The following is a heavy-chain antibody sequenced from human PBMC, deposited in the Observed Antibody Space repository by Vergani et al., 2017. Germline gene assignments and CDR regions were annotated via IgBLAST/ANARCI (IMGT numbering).Heavy chain of an antibody. CDR2: INLNSGGT. Sequence: QVQLVQSGAEVKKPGASVKVSCKASGYTFTGYYMHWVRQAPGQGLEWMGWINLNSGGTNYAQKFQGRVTMTRDTSISTAYMELSRLRSDDTAVYYCARDPRGYGGDPEDYYYGMDVWGQGTTVTVSS. CDR1: GYTFTGYY. CDR3: ARDPRGYGGDPEDYYYGMDV. D-gene: IGHD2-21*02. V-gene: IGHV1-2*02. J-gene: IGHJ6*02.